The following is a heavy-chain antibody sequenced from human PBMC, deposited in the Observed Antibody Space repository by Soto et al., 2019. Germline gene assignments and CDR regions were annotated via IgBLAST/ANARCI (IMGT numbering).Heavy chain of an antibody. CDR3: TRRDVFDL. V-gene: IGHV3-48*01. Sequence: GSLRLSCKVSGFTLSTSAMNWVRQAPGKGLEWVSYINTDGDVRHYADSVKGRFTVSRDNAKNLVYLQMNNVGADDTAVYFCTRRDVFDLWGQGATVTVSS. CDR2: INTDGDVR. CDR1: GFTLSTSA. J-gene: IGHJ3*01.